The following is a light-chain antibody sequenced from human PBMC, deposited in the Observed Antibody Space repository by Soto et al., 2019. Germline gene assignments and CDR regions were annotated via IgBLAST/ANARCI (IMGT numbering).Light chain of an antibody. V-gene: IGKV3-15*01. J-gene: IGKJ4*01. CDR1: QSVSSN. CDR3: QQYGSSPLT. Sequence: EIVMTQSPATLSVSPGERATLSCRASQSVSSNLAWYQHQPGQAPRVLIYGASTRATGFPARFSGSGSGTDFTPTISRLEPEDSAVYYCQQYGSSPLTFGGGTKV. CDR2: GAS.